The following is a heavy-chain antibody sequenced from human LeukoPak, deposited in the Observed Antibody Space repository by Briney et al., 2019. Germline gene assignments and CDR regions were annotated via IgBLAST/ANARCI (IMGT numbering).Heavy chain of an antibody. CDR2: IYHSGST. CDR3: ARVDSSSWYAVGAFDI. CDR1: GGSISSSNW. Sequence: SETLSLTCAVSGGSISSSNWWSWVRQPPGKGLEWIGEIYHSGSTNYNPSLKSRVTISVDKSKNQFSLKLSSVTAADTAVYYCARVDSSSWYAVGAFDIWGQGTMVTVSS. J-gene: IGHJ3*02. D-gene: IGHD6-13*01. V-gene: IGHV4-4*02.